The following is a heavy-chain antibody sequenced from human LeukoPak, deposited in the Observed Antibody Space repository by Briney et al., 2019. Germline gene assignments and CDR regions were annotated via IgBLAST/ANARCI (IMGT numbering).Heavy chain of an antibody. J-gene: IGHJ1*01. CDR3: ARDLARPHCGGDCRGSTPEYFQH. Sequence: SVTVSCMASGGTFSSYAISWLRQPPGQGLAWMGGIIPIFGTANYAQKFQGRVTITADESTSTAYMELSSLRSEETAVYCCARDLARPHCGGDCRGSTPEYFQHWGQGTLVTVSS. V-gene: IGHV1-69*13. CDR2: IIPIFGTA. CDR1: GGTFSSYA. D-gene: IGHD2-21*02.